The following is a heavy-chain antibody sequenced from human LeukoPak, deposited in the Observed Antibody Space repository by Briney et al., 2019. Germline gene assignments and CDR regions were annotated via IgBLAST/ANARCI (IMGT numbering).Heavy chain of an antibody. V-gene: IGHV3-30*18. J-gene: IGHJ6*02. CDR3: AKKYGSGSYPTAYYGMDV. CDR1: GFTFSSYG. D-gene: IGHD3-10*01. CDR2: ISYDGSNK. Sequence: GGSLRLSCAASGFTFSSYGMHWVRQAPGKGLEWVAVISYDGSNKYYADSVKGRFTISRDNSKNTLYPQMNSLRAEDTAVYYCAKKYGSGSYPTAYYGMDVWGQGTTVTVSS.